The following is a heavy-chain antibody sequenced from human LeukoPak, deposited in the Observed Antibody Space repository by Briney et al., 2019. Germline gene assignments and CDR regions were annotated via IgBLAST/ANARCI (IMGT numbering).Heavy chain of an antibody. CDR1: GYTFTGYY. D-gene: IGHD5-24*01. V-gene: IGHV1-18*04. J-gene: IGHJ6*03. CDR2: ISTKNGNT. CDR3: ARDGVGRTGRDGYNFGGYYYYMDV. Sequence: ASVKVSCKASGYTFTGYYIHWVRQAPGQGLEWMGWISTKNGNTNYAQKLQGRVTMTTDTSTSTAYMELRSLRSDDTAVYYCARDGVGRTGRDGYNFGGYYYYMDVWGKGTTVTVSS.